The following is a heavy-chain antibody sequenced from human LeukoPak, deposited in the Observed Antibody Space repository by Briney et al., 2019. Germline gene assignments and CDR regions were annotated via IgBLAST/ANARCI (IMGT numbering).Heavy chain of an antibody. Sequence: PSETLSLTCTVSGGSISDYYWSWIRQPPGKGLEWIGYVSHSGSTNSNPALRSRVTMSVDTSKNQLSLKLTSVTAADTAVYYCARLTGDDAFDIWGQGTMVTVSS. CDR3: ARLTGDDAFDI. J-gene: IGHJ3*02. D-gene: IGHD1-20*01. V-gene: IGHV4-59*08. CDR2: VSHSGST. CDR1: GGSISDYY.